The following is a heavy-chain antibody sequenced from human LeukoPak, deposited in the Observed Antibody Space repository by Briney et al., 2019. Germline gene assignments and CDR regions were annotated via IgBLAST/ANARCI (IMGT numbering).Heavy chain of an antibody. V-gene: IGHV1-2*02. Sequence: ASVKVSCKASGYTFTGYYMHWVRQAPGQGLEWMGWINPNSGGTNYAQKFQARVTMTRDTSISTAYMELSRLRSDDTAVYYCAREGASGYDYEYNWFDPWGQGTLVTVSS. D-gene: IGHD5-12*01. CDR2: INPNSGGT. CDR1: GYTFTGYY. CDR3: AREGASGYDYEYNWFDP. J-gene: IGHJ5*02.